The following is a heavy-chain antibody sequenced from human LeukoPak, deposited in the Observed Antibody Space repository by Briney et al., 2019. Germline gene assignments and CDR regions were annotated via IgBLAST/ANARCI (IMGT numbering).Heavy chain of an antibody. CDR2: ITGIGDST. J-gene: IGHJ4*02. CDR1: VSTFCSYA. V-gene: IGHV3-23*01. Sequence: GGSLRLSCAASVSTFCSYAMSCVPQAPGKGLDWVSAITGIGDSTYYADSVKGRFTFSRDNSKNTLYLQMNSLRAEDTAVYFCARRGAAGSYLGYFASWGQGTLVTVSS. D-gene: IGHD3-10*01. CDR3: ARRGAAGSYLGYFAS.